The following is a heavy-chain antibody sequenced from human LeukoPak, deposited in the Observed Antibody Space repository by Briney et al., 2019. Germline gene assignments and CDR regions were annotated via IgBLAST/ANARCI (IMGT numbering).Heavy chain of an antibody. D-gene: IGHD3-10*01. J-gene: IGHJ4*02. Sequence: SETLSLTCAVYGGSFRGYFWSWIRQPPGKGLEWIGEINHRGSTNYNPSLKSRVTISVDTYKKQFSLKLHSVTAGDTAVYYCARSYPSYGSGSYLFDYWGQGTLVTVSS. CDR2: INHRGST. CDR1: GGSFRGYF. CDR3: ARSYPSYGSGSYLFDY. V-gene: IGHV4-34*01.